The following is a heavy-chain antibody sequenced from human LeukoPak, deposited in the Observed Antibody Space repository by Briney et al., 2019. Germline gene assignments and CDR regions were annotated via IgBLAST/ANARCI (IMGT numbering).Heavy chain of an antibody. CDR3: KGYCSGGSCFGSEFDP. Sequence: SETLSLTCAVYGGSFSGYYWGWIRQPPGKGLEWIGEINHSGSTNYNPSLKSRVTISVDTSKNQFSLKLSSVTAADTAVYYCKGYCSGGSCFGSEFDPWGQGTLVTVSS. J-gene: IGHJ5*02. CDR2: INHSGST. D-gene: IGHD2-15*01. V-gene: IGHV4-34*01. CDR1: GGSFSGYY.